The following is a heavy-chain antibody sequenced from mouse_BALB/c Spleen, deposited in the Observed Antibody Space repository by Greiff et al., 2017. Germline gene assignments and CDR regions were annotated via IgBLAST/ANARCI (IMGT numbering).Heavy chain of an antibody. V-gene: IGHV3-2*02. CDR2: ISYSGST. CDR1: GYSITSDYA. Sequence: EVQGVESGPGLVKPSQSLSLTCTVTGYSITSDYAWNWIRQFPGNKLEWMGYISYSGSTSYNPSLKSRISITRDTSKNQFFLQLNSVTTEDTATYDCARYTPGFYYAMDYWGQGTSVTVSS. J-gene: IGHJ4*01. CDR3: ARYTPGFYYAMDY.